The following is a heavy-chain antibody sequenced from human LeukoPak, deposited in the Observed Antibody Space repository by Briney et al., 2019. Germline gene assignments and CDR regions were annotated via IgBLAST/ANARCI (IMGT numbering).Heavy chain of an antibody. CDR3: AKDLLVLRYFDWLLSGLDY. CDR2: ISGSGGST. Sequence: GGSLRLSCAASGFTFSSYAMSWVRQAPGKGLEWVSAISGSGGSTYYADSVKGRFTISRDNSKNTLYLQINSLRAEDTAVYYCAKDLLVLRYFDWLLSGLDYWGQGTLVTVSS. D-gene: IGHD3-9*01. J-gene: IGHJ4*02. CDR1: GFTFSSYA. V-gene: IGHV3-23*01.